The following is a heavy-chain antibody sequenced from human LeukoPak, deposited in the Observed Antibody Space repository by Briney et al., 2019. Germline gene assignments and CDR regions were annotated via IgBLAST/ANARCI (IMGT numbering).Heavy chain of an antibody. Sequence: GGSLRLSCAASGLTFSSYAMHWVRQAPGKGLEWVAVISYDGSNKYYADSVKGRFTISRDNAKNSVYLQMNSLRAEDTAFYYCARDSLLPAAIHWYFDLWGRGTLVTVSS. CDR1: GLTFSSYA. D-gene: IGHD2-2*01. J-gene: IGHJ2*01. CDR3: ARDSLLPAAIHWYFDL. CDR2: ISYDGSNK. V-gene: IGHV3-30-3*01.